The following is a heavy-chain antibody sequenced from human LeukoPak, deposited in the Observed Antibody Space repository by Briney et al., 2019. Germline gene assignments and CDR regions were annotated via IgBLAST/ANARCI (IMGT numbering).Heavy chain of an antibody. CDR3: TRVAYYYDSSGYYHFDY. V-gene: IGHV3-53*01. Sequence: PGGSLRLSCAASGFTFSIFGMSWVRQAPGKGLKWVSVIYSDGSTYYADSVKGRFTISRDSSKNTLYLQMNSLRAEDTAVYYCTRVAYYYDSSGYYHFDYWGQGTLVTVSS. CDR2: IYSDGST. D-gene: IGHD3-22*01. J-gene: IGHJ4*02. CDR1: GFTFSIFG.